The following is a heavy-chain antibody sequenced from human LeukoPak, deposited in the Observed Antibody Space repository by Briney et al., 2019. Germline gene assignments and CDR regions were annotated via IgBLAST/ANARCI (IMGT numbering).Heavy chain of an antibody. Sequence: GGSLRLSCAASGFSFSSYVMSWVRRAPGKGLEGVSSVSGSGGSTYSADFVKGRFTISRDNSKNTLYLQMNSLRAEDTAVYYCAKWGPLLLWFGELPPDDAFDIWGQGTMVTVSS. J-gene: IGHJ3*02. V-gene: IGHV3-23*01. CDR3: AKWGPLLLWFGELPPDDAFDI. D-gene: IGHD3-10*01. CDR1: GFSFSSYV. CDR2: VSGSGGST.